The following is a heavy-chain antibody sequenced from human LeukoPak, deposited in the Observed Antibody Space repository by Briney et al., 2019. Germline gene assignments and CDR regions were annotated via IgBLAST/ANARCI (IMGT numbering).Heavy chain of an antibody. V-gene: IGHV3-23*01. CDR1: GFTFSSCA. CDR3: AKGDSSSWPYNWFDP. CDR2: ITGSGGST. Sequence: GSLRLSCAASGFTFSSCAMNWVRQAPGKGLEWVSAITGSGGSTYYADSVKGRFTISRDNSKNTLYLQMNSLRAEDTAVYYCAKGDSSSWPYNWFDPWGQGTLVTVSS. D-gene: IGHD6-13*01. J-gene: IGHJ5*02.